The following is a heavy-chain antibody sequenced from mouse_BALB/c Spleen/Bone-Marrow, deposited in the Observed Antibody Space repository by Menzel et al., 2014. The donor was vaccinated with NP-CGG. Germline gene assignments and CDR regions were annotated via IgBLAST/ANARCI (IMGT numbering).Heavy chain of an antibody. Sequence: DVQLVESGTVLARPGASVKMSCKASGYTFTSYWMHWVKQRPGQGLEWIGAIYPGISDTSYNQKFKGKAKLTAATSTSTAYMELSSLTNEDSAVYYCTRSGNAMDYWGQRTSVTVSS. CDR3: TRSGNAMDY. V-gene: IGHV1-5*01. D-gene: IGHD1-1*02. J-gene: IGHJ4*01. CDR2: IYPGISDT. CDR1: GYTFTSYW.